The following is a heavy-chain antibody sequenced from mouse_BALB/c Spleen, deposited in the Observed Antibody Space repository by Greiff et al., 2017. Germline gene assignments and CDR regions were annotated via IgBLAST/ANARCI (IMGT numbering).Heavy chain of an antibody. J-gene: IGHJ2*01. Sequence: QVQLQQSGAELVRPGTSVKISCKASGYAFTNYWLGWVKQRPGHGLEWIGDIYPGSGNTYYNEKFKGKATLTADKSSSTAYMQLSSLTSEDSAVYFCARVAYYRYDGPFDYWGQGTTLTVSS. V-gene: IGHV1-63*01. CDR2: IYPGSGNT. CDR3: ARVAYYRYDGPFDY. D-gene: IGHD2-14*01. CDR1: GYAFTNYW.